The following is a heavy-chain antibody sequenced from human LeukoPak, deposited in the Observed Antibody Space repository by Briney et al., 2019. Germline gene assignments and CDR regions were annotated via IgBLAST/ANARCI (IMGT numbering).Heavy chain of an antibody. J-gene: IGHJ4*02. CDR3: ARVPFYVWGSYRPYYFDY. CDR1: GYTFTGYY. D-gene: IGHD3-16*02. Sequence: ASVNVSCKASGYTFTGYYMHWVRQAPGQGLEWMGWINPNSGGTNYAQKFQGRVTMTRDTSISTAYMELSRLRSDDTAVYYCARVPFYVWGSYRPYYFDYWGQGTLVTVSS. V-gene: IGHV1-2*02. CDR2: INPNSGGT.